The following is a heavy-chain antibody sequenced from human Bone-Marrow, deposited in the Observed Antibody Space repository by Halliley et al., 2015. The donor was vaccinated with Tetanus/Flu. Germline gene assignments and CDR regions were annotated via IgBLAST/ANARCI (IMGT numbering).Heavy chain of an antibody. CDR1: GASITAHY. Sequence: LSLTCTVSGASITAHYWGWIRQPPGKRLEWIGNIQDTGDTNYNPSLKSRVAISLDTSKNQFSLNLTAVVAADTAVYYCARVAEDYGEGLNDSWGQGTLVSVSS. V-gene: IGHV4-59*11. D-gene: IGHD4-17*01. CDR2: IQDTGDT. CDR3: ARVAEDYGEGLNDS. J-gene: IGHJ5*01.